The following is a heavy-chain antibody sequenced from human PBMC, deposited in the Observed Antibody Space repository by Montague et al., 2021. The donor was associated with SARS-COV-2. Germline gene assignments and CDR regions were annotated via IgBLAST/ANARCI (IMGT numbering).Heavy chain of an antibody. Sequence: SETLSLTCTVSGGSISSSSYYWGWIRQPPGKGLEWIGSIYYSGSTYYNPSLKSRVTISVDTSKNQFSLNLSSVTAADTAVYYCARESGSGSYLVYWGQGTLVTVSS. D-gene: IGHD3-10*01. CDR2: IYYSGST. J-gene: IGHJ4*02. CDR3: ARESGSGSYLVY. CDR1: GGSISSSSYY. V-gene: IGHV4-39*01.